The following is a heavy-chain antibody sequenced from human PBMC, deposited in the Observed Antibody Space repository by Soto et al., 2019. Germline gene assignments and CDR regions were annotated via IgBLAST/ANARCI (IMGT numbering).Heavy chain of an antibody. J-gene: IGHJ4*02. CDR1: GGSFSGYH. Sequence: SETLSLTCTVYGGSFSGYHWSWIRQPPGKGLEWIGEINHSGSTNYNPSLKSRVTISVDTSKNQFSLNLSSVTAADTAVYYCARKRGYSYGVDYWGQGTLVTVSS. CDR2: INHSGST. CDR3: ARKRGYSYGVDY. V-gene: IGHV4-34*01. D-gene: IGHD5-18*01.